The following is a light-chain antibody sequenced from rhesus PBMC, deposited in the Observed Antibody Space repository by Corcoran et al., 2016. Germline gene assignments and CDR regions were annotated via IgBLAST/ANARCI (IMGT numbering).Light chain of an antibody. CDR1: QDISSW. Sequence: DIQMTQSPSSLSASVGDKVTITCRASQDISSWVAWYQQIPGKAPKLLIYTTSVLQGGFPSRFSGIGSGTDFPLTISSLQPDDFATYFCLQHDSSPWTFGQGTKVAI. CDR2: TTS. J-gene: IGKJ1*01. CDR3: LQHDSSPWT. V-gene: IGKV1-18*01.